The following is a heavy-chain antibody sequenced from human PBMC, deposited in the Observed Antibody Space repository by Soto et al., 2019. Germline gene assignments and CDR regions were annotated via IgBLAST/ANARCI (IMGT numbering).Heavy chain of an antibody. CDR2: INPSGGST. CDR1: GYTFTSXY. V-gene: IGHV1-46*01. CDR3: ARPPYPGCINAVCYPLDY. D-gene: IGHD2-8*01. Sequence: QVQLVQSGAEVKKPGASVKISCKASGYTFTSXYMHWVRQAPGQGLEWMGIINPSGGSTNYAQKLQGRVAMTRDTSTSTVYMELNSLRSEDTAVYYCARPPYPGCINAVCYPLDYWGQGTLVTVSS. J-gene: IGHJ4*02.